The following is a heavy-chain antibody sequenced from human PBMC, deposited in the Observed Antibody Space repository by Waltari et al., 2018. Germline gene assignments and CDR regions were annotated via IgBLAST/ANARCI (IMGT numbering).Heavy chain of an antibody. J-gene: IGHJ4*02. CDR3: AKDHGVAY. V-gene: IGHV3-23*01. Sequence: QLLESGGGLVQPGGSLRLSCSDSGLTFSIFAMSWVRQAPGKGLEWVSGISNSGAVTYYADSVKGRLTISRDNSKKTLYLQMNSLRVEDTAVYYCAKDHGVAYWGRGTLVTVSA. D-gene: IGHD3-16*01. CDR1: GLTFSIFA. CDR2: ISNSGAVT.